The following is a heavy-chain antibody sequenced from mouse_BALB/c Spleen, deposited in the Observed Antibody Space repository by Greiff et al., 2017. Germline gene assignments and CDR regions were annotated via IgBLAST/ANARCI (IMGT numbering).Heavy chain of an antibody. CDR3: ARESPRLRDYYAMDY. CDR2: ISDGGSYT. J-gene: IGHJ4*01. D-gene: IGHD1-2*01. Sequence: EVMLVESGGGLVKPGGSLKLSCAASGFTFSDYYMYWVRQTPEKRLEWVATISDGGSYTYYPDSVKGRFTISRDNAKNNLYLQMSSLKSEDTAMYYCARESPRLRDYYAMDYWGQGTSVTVSS. V-gene: IGHV5-4*02. CDR1: GFTFSDYY.